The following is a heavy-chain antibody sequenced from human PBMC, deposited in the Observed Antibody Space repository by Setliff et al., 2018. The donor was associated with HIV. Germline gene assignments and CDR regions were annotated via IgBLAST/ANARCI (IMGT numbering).Heavy chain of an antibody. CDR1: GGSITRTPYY. V-gene: IGHV4-39*01. J-gene: IGHJ3*01. CDR2: IYHTGIT. Sequence: TSETLSLTCTVSGGSITRTPYYWGWIRQPPGKGLEWIGSIYHTGITYDNPSLKSRVTISVDTSKNQISLRLSSVTAADTAVYYCARAPPGIQNDAFDVWGQGTMVTVSS. CDR3: ARAPPGIQNDAFDV.